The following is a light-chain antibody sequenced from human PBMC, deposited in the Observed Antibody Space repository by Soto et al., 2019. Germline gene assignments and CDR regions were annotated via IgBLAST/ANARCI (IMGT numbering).Light chain of an antibody. V-gene: IGKV3-20*01. CDR2: GAS. J-gene: IGKJ3*01. Sequence: EIVLTQSPGTLSLSPGERATLSCRASQSISSSFLAWYRQKPGQAPRLLVYGASSRATGIPDRFSGSGSGTDFTLTISRLEPEEFAVYYCQQYGNSPLCTVGPGTKVDIK. CDR3: QQYGNSPLCT. CDR1: QSISSSF.